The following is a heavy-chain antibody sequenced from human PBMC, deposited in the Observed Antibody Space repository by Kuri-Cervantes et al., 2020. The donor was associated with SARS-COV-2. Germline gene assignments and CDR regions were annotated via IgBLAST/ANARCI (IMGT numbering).Heavy chain of an antibody. J-gene: IGHJ3*02. CDR1: GGSISSGSYY. Sequence: TLSLTCTVSGGSISSGSYYWSWIRQPAGKGLEWIGYIYTSGSTNYNPSLKSRVTISVDTSKNQFSLKLSSVTAADTAVYYCARLSDIVVVPAAKKDDAFGIWGQGTMVTVSS. D-gene: IGHD2-2*01. CDR3: ARLSDIVVVPAAKKDDAFGI. CDR2: IYTSGST. V-gene: IGHV4-61*09.